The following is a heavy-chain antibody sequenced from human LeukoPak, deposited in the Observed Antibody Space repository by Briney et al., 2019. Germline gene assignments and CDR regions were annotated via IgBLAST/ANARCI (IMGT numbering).Heavy chain of an antibody. V-gene: IGHV1-18*01. CDR2: ISAYNGNT. D-gene: IGHD3-9*01. CDR3: ASGETDDILTGYYLGPPDY. J-gene: IGHJ4*02. Sequence: ASVKVSCKASGYTFTSYGISWVRQAPGQGLEWMGWISAYNGNTNYAQKLQGRVTMTTDTSTSTAYMELRSLRSDDTAVYYCASGETDDILTGYYLGPPDYWGQGTLVTVSS. CDR1: GYTFTSYG.